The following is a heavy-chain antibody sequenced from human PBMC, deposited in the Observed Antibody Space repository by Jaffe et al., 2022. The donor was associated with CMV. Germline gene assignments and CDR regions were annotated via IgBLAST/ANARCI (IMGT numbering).Heavy chain of an antibody. CDR2: IWYDGSNK. J-gene: IGHJ6*03. D-gene: IGHD3-10*01. CDR1: GFTFSSYG. Sequence: QVQLVESGGGVVQPGRSLRLSCAASGFTFSSYGMHWVRQAPGKGLEWVAVIWYDGSNKYYADSVKGRFTISRDNSKNTLYLQMNSLRAEDTAVYYCARGITMVRGETSYYMDVWGKGTTVTVSS. V-gene: IGHV3-33*08. CDR3: ARGITMVRGETSYYMDV.